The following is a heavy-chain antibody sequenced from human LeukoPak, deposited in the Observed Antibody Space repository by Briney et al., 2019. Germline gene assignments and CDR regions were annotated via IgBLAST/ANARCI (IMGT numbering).Heavy chain of an antibody. V-gene: IGHV4-39*07. Sequence: SETLSLTCSVSGGSMSSSSYYWGWIRQPPGKGLEWIGTINYSGSTLYDPSLKSRVTMSVDTSKNQFSLKLSSVTAADTAVYYCARLDYGDYFNYWGQGTLVTVSS. D-gene: IGHD4-17*01. J-gene: IGHJ4*02. CDR1: GGSMSSSSYY. CDR2: INYSGST. CDR3: ARLDYGDYFNY.